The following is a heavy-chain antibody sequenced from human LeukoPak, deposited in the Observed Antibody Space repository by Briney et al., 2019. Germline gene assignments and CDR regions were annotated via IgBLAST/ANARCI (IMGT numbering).Heavy chain of an antibody. CDR3: ARVHYYETSDWGNYFDY. CDR1: GYSFTSYW. V-gene: IGHV5-51*01. CDR2: IYPGDSDT. D-gene: IGHD3-22*01. Sequence: GESLEISCKGSGYSFTSYWIGWVRQMPGKGLEWMGIIYPGDSDTRYSPSFQGQVTISADKSISTAYLQWSSLKASDTAMYYCARVHYYETSDWGNYFDYWGQGTLVTVSS. J-gene: IGHJ4*02.